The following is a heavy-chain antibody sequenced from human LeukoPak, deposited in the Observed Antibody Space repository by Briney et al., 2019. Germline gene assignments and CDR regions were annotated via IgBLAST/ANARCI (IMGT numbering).Heavy chain of an antibody. CDR3: ARGLVPGFLDY. CDR1: GITFSTSG. CDR2: IWSDGSNK. V-gene: IGHV3-33*01. D-gene: IGHD4-11*01. J-gene: IGHJ4*02. Sequence: GGSLRLSCAASGITFSTSGMHWVRQAPGKGLEWVAFIWSDGSNKYHADSVKGRFTISRDNAKNTLYLQMNSLRAEDTAVYYCARGLVPGFLDYWGQGTPVTVSS.